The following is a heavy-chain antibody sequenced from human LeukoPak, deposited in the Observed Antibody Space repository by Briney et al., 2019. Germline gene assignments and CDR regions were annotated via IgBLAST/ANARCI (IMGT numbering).Heavy chain of an antibody. CDR1: GSSFISYG. Sequence: GASVKVSCKASGSSFISYGINWVRQAPGQGLEWMWCTSGHNGQTSYAQKLQGRVIMTTEPSTSTVYMELRSLRSDDTAVYYCARWGPDFWSDYYPFDYWGQGTLVIVSS. CDR2: TSGHNGQT. D-gene: IGHD3-3*01. CDR3: ARWGPDFWSDYYPFDY. J-gene: IGHJ4*02. V-gene: IGHV1-18*01.